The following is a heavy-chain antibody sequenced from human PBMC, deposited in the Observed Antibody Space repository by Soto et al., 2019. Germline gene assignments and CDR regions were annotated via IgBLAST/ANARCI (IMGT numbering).Heavy chain of an antibody. CDR1: GGSIRTSNYY. D-gene: IGHD1-26*01. J-gene: IGHJ6*02. CDR3: ASTLWERGEYSYYVVDV. CDR2: IYYSGVT. Sequence: ETLSVSCAVSGGSIRTSNYYWGWIRQPPGKGLEWIGSIYYSGVTYYNPSLKSRVTISIDTSKNQFSLKLSSVTAADTAVYYCASTLWERGEYSYYVVDVWGQGTTVTSP. V-gene: IGHV4-39*01.